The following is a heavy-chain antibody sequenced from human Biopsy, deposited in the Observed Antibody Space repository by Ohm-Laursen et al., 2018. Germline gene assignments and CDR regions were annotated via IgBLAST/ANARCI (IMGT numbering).Heavy chain of an antibody. J-gene: IGHJ4*02. CDR1: GTSIITYS. V-gene: IGHV4-4*07. Sequence: SETLSLTCSVSGTSIITYSWSWIRQPAGKGLEWIGRIYVSGSTNYNPSLNNRVTMSVDPSKNQFSLRLTSVTAADTAVYYCVRGGSGSFPFDYWGPGTLVTVSS. CDR3: VRGGSGSFPFDY. D-gene: IGHD3-10*01. CDR2: IYVSGST.